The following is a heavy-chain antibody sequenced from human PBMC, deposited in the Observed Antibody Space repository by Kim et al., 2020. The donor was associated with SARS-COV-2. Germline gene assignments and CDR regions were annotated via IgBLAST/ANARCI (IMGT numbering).Heavy chain of an antibody. Sequence: GESLKISCKGSGYNFANSWIAWVRQMPGKGLEWMGLIYPGDSDTRNSPSFQGQVTISADKSISTAYLQWSSLKASDTAMYYCARRLTAVGTHYFGYWGQGTVVAVSS. CDR3: ARRLTAVGTHYFGY. CDR1: GYNFANSW. D-gene: IGHD6-13*01. CDR2: IYPGDSDT. V-gene: IGHV5-51*01. J-gene: IGHJ4*02.